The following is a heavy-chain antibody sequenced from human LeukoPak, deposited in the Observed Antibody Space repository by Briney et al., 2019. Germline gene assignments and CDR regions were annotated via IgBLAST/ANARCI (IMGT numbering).Heavy chain of an antibody. CDR2: ISSSSSYI. D-gene: IGHD2-15*01. J-gene: IGHJ4*02. Sequence: GGSLRLSCAASGFTFSSYAMSWVRQAPGKGLEWVSSISSSSSYIYYADSVKGRFTISRDNAKNSLYLQMNSLRAEDTAVYYCARDTSYCSGGSCYSFYFDYWGQGTLVTVSS. CDR1: GFTFSSYA. CDR3: ARDTSYCSGGSCYSFYFDY. V-gene: IGHV3-21*01.